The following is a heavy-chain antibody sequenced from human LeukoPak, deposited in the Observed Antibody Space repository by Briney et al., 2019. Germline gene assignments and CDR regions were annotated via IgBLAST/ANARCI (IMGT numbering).Heavy chain of an antibody. CDR3: ARHQTTQSGFLYYFDY. Sequence: SETLSLTCTVSGGSISSSSYYWGWIRQPPGKGLEWIGSIYYSGSTYYNPSLKSRVTISVDTSKNQFSLKLSSVTAADTAVYYCARHQTTQSGFLYYFDYWGQGTLVTVSS. CDR1: GGSISSSSYY. D-gene: IGHD1-7*01. J-gene: IGHJ4*02. V-gene: IGHV4-39*01. CDR2: IYYSGST.